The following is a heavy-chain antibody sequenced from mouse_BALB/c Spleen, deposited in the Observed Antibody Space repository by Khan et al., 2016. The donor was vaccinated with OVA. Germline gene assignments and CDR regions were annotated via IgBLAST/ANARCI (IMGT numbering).Heavy chain of an antibody. V-gene: IGHV3-2*02. CDR2: INYSGST. D-gene: IGHD2-3*01. CDR1: GYSITSDYA. J-gene: IGHJ4*01. CDR3: ARDGSGYNYAMDY. Sequence: EVQLQESGPGLVNPSQSLSLTCTVTGYSITSDYAWNWIRQFPGNKLEWMGYINYSGSTNYNPALKSRISVTRDTSKNQFFLQLNSVTTEDTATNYCARDGSGYNYAMDYWGQGTSVTVSS.